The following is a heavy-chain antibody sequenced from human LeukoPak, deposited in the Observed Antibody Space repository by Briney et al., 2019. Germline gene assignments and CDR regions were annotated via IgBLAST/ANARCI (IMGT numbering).Heavy chain of an antibody. V-gene: IGHV3-48*03. CDR2: ISNSGSTT. CDR3: VRGGGPSYKYNAFDI. D-gene: IGHD2-15*01. Sequence: GGSLRLSCIASGLTSSIFEMNWVRQAPGKGPEWVSYISNSGSTTDYADAVKGRFTISRDNAKNSLYLQMSSLRVEDTAVYYCVRGGGPSYKYNAFDIWGQGTMVTVS. J-gene: IGHJ3*02. CDR1: GLTSSIFE.